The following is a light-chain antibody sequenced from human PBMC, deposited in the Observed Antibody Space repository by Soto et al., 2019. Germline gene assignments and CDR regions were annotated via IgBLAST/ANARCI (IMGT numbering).Light chain of an antibody. CDR1: QSVSSTN. Sequence: EIVLTQSPGTLSLSPGERATLSCRASQSVSSTNLAWYQQKPGQAPRLLIYDASTRATGIPDKFSGSGSGTDFSLTISRLAPEDFAVYYCQQYGNSPGFFTFGPGTKVDIK. CDR3: QQYGNSPGFFT. V-gene: IGKV3-20*01. CDR2: DAS. J-gene: IGKJ3*01.